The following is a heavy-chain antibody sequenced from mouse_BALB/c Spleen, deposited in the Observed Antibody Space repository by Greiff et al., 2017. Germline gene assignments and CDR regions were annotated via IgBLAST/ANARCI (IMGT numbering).Heavy chain of an antibody. D-gene: IGHD1-1*01. V-gene: IGHV5-6-4*01. CDR3: TRDNYGSSFGFAY. CDR1: GFTFSSFG. CDR2: ISSGGSYT. J-gene: IGHJ3*01. Sequence: EVQLVESGGGLVQPGGSRKLSCAASGFTFSSFGMHWVRQTPEKRLEWVATISSGGSYTYYPDSVKGRFTISRDNAKNTLYLQMSSLKSEDTAMYYCTRDNYGSSFGFAYWGQGTLVTVSA.